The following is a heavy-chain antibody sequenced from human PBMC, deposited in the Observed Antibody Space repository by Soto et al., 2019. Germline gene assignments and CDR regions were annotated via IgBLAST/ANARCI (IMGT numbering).Heavy chain of an antibody. Sequence: PGGSLRLSCAASGFTFSSYSMNWVRQAPGKGLEWVSSISSSSSYIYYADSVKGRFTISRDNAKNSLYLQMNSLRAEDTAVYYCARDRSPGRRLDYWGQGTLVTVSS. V-gene: IGHV3-21*01. CDR2: ISSSSSYI. D-gene: IGHD1-1*01. J-gene: IGHJ4*02. CDR3: ARDRSPGRRLDY. CDR1: GFTFSSYS.